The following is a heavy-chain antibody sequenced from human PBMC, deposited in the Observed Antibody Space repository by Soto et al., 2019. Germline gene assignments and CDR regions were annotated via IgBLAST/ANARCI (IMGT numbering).Heavy chain of an antibody. CDR1: QFPFDVYS. D-gene: IGHD6-19*01. CDR2: IRHTTSAT. CDR3: ARDRGSSGMFELDV. J-gene: IGHJ3*01. V-gene: IGHV3-48*02. Sequence: GGSLRLSCVASQFPFDVYSMHWVRQAPGKGLEWVSYIRHTTSATFYADAVKGRFTISRDNRKNSLFLQMNSLRDDDTGVYFCARDRGSSGMFELDVWGPGTLVTVS.